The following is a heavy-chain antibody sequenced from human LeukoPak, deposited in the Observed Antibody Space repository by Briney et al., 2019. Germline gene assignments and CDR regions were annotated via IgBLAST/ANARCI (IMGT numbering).Heavy chain of an antibody. Sequence: PVGSLRLSCAASGFTFSSYDMHWVRQASGKGLEWVAVIRYHGSNKYYAGSVKGRFTISRDHYKNTLYLQMNSLRAEDTAVYYCATTYSAYCSSTSCYGRFDYWGQGTLVTVSS. CDR1: GFTFSSYD. J-gene: IGHJ4*02. V-gene: IGHV3-30*02. CDR2: IRYHGSNK. CDR3: ATTYSAYCSSTSCYGRFDY. D-gene: IGHD2-2*01.